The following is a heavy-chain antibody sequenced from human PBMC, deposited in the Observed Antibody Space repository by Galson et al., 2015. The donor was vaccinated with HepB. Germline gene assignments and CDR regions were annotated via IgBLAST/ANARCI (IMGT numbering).Heavy chain of an antibody. V-gene: IGHV3-21*03. CDR1: GFTFSSYS. CDR2: ISSTSGHI. D-gene: IGHD3-9*01. CDR3: TRESEYYDILTGYSDPFDY. Sequence: SLRLSCAASGFTFSSYSMNWVRQAPGKGLEWVSSISSTSGHIYYAASVKGRFTISRDDSKSIAYLQMNSLKTEDTAVYYCTRESEYYDILTGYSDPFDYWGQGTLVTVSS. J-gene: IGHJ4*02.